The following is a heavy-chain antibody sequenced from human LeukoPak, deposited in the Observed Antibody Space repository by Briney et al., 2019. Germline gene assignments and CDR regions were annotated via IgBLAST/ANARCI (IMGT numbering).Heavy chain of an antibody. J-gene: IGHJ5*02. CDR1: GFTFDDYA. V-gene: IGHV3-43D*03. CDR3: AREMRGSGSYYNVGNWFDP. D-gene: IGHD3-10*01. Sequence: PGGSLRLSCAASGFTFDDYAMHWVRQAPGKGLEWVSLISWDGGSTYYADSVKGRFTISRDNSKNSLYLQMHSLRAEDTALYYCAREMRGSGSYYNVGNWFDPWGQGTLVTVSS. CDR2: ISWDGGST.